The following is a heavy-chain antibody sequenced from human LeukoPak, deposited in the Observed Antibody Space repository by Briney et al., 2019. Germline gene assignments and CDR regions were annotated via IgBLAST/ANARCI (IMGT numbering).Heavy chain of an antibody. V-gene: IGHV1-2*02. CDR2: INPNSGGT. D-gene: IGHD3-16*01. CDR3: ARGAYDYVWGRPVDY. CDR1: GYTFTGYY. Sequence: ASVKVSCKASGYTFTGYYMHWVRQVPGQGLEWMGWINPNSGGTNYAQKFQGRVTMTRDTSISTAYMELSRLRSDDTAVYYCARGAYDYVWGRPVDYWGQGTLVTVSS. J-gene: IGHJ4*02.